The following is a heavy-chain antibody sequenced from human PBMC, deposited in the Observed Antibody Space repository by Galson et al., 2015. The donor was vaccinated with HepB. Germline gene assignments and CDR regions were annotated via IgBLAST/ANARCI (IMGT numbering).Heavy chain of an antibody. CDR3: ARDSYDFWSGYYMSYYYYYYMDV. CDR2: ISAYNGNT. V-gene: IGHV1-18*01. J-gene: IGHJ6*03. Sequence: SVKVSCKASGYTFTSYGISWVRQAPGQGLEWMGWISAYNGNTNYAQKLQGRVTMTTDTSTSTAYMELRSLRSDDTAVYYCARDSYDFWSGYYMSYYYYYYMDVWGKGTTVTVSS. D-gene: IGHD3-3*01. CDR1: GYTFTSYG.